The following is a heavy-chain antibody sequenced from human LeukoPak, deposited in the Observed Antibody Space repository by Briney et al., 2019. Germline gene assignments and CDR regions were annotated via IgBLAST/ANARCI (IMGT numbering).Heavy chain of an antibody. CDR1: GFTFSSYW. CDR3: ARDHVTMVRGVIITPYYGMDV. J-gene: IGHJ6*04. Sequence: PGGSLRLSCAASGFTFSSYWMSWVRQAPGKGLEWVANIKQDGSEKYYVDSVKDRFTISRDNAKNSLYLQMNSLRAKDTAVYYCARDHVTMVRGVIITPYYGMDVWGKGTTVTVSS. D-gene: IGHD3-10*01. V-gene: IGHV3-7*03. CDR2: IKQDGSEK.